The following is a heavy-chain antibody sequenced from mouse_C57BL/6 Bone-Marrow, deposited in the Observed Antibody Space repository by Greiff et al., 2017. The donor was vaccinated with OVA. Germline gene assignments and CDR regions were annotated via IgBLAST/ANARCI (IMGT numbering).Heavy chain of an antibody. CDR3: AGGSTTVVAPIAY. Sequence: VQLQQPGAELVRPGASVKLSCKASGYTFTSYGISWVKQRTGQGLEWIGEIYPRSGNTYYNEKFKGKATLTADKSSSTAYMELRSLTSEDSAVYFCAGGSTTVVAPIAYWGQGTLVTVSA. J-gene: IGHJ3*01. CDR2: IYPRSGNT. CDR1: GYTFTSYG. D-gene: IGHD1-1*01. V-gene: IGHV1-81*01.